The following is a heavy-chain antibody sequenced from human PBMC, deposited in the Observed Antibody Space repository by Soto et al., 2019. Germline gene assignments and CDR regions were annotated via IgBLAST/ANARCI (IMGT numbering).Heavy chain of an antibody. Sequence: EVQLLESGGGLVQPGGSLRLSCAASGFTFSSYAMSWVRQAPGKGLEWVSAISGSGGSTYYADSVKGRFTISRDNSKNPXXLPMNSLRAEDTAVYYCAKPPSYYGGRRGLDAFYIWGQGTMVTVSS. CDR2: ISGSGGST. V-gene: IGHV3-23*01. J-gene: IGHJ3*02. D-gene: IGHD4-17*01. CDR3: AKPPSYYGGRRGLDAFYI. CDR1: GFTFSSYA.